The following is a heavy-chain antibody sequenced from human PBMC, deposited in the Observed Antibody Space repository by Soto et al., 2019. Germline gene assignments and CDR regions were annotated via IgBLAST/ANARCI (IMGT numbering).Heavy chain of an antibody. CDR2: IWYDGINK. D-gene: IGHD3-16*01. CDR1: GFTFSAYG. J-gene: IGHJ6*02. V-gene: IGHV3-33*01. CDR3: AREVIVWRDVICKSNDDMDD. Sequence: QVQLVESGGGVVQPGRSLRLACAASGFTFSAYGMHWVRQAPGTGLEWVAVIWYDGINKYYADSVKGRFTVSRDNSKNTLYLQRNSRRGEDAAGYYCAREVIVWRDVICKSNDDMDDWGQGTTFTVAS.